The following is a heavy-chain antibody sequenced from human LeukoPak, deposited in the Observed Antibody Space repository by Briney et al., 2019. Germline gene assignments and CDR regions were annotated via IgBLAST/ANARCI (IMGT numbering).Heavy chain of an antibody. D-gene: IGHD4-11*01. Sequence: GGSLRLSCAASGFTFSSYEMNWVRQAPGKRLEWGSYISSSGSTIYYADSVKGRFTISRDNAKNSLYLQMNRLRAEDTAVYYCVRYDYMKLFDYWGQGILVTVSS. CDR3: VRYDYMKLFDY. CDR1: GFTFSSYE. V-gene: IGHV3-48*03. J-gene: IGHJ4*02. CDR2: ISSSGSTI.